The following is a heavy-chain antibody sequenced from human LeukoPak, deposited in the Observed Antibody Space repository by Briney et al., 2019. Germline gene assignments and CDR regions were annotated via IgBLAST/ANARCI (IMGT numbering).Heavy chain of an antibody. V-gene: IGHV3-23*01. CDR2: ISGTGGDI. Sequence: GGSLRLSCAASGFTFASYAMNWVRQAPGKGLEWVSAISGTGGDIHYADSVKGRFTISRDNAKNSLYLQMNSLRAEDTAVYYCARDVRRAGWSVVTGDYFDYWGQGTLVTVSS. CDR3: ARDVRRAGWSVVTGDYFDY. J-gene: IGHJ4*02. D-gene: IGHD4-23*01. CDR1: GFTFASYA.